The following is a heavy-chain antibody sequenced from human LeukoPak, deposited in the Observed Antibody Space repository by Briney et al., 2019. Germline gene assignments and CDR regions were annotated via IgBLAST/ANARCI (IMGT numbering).Heavy chain of an antibody. Sequence: PSETLSLTCAVYGGSFSGYYWSWIRQPPGKGLEWIGEINHSGSTNYNPSLKSRVTISVDTSKTQFSLKLSSVTAADTAVYYCASRYCSGGSCHRGIGDYWGQGTLVTVSS. J-gene: IGHJ4*02. CDR1: GGSFSGYY. D-gene: IGHD2-15*01. CDR3: ASRYCSGGSCHRGIGDY. CDR2: INHSGST. V-gene: IGHV4-34*01.